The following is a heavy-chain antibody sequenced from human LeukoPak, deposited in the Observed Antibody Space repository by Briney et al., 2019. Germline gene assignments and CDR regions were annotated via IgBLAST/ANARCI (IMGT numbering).Heavy chain of an antibody. J-gene: IGHJ4*02. Sequence: SETLSLTCTVSGGSISSGDYYWSWLRQPPGKGLEWIGYIYYSGSTYYNPSLKSRVTISVDTSKNQFSLKLSSVTAADTAVYYCARRAAGIQLWSRFDYWGQGTLVTVSS. CDR3: ARRAAGIQLWSRFDY. CDR2: IYYSGST. D-gene: IGHD5-18*01. CDR1: GGSISSGDYY. V-gene: IGHV4-30-4*01.